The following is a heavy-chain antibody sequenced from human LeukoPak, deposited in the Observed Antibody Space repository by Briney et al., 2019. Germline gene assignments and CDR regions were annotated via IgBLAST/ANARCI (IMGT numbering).Heavy chain of an antibody. CDR1: GFTFSDCW. CDR2: IKTDGRST. V-gene: IGHV3-74*01. Sequence: PGGSLRLSCAASGFTFSDCWMHWVRQAPGKGLVWVSRIKTDGRSTNYADSVKGRFTISRDNAKNTLYLQMNSLRAEDTAVYYCARGRIGGCTGYWGQGTLVTVSS. CDR3: ARGRIGGCTGY. J-gene: IGHJ4*02. D-gene: IGHD6-19*01.